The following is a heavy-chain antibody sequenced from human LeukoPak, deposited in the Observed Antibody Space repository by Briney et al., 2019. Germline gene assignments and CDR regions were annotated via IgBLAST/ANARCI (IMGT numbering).Heavy chain of an antibody. CDR1: GFTFSSYS. Sequence: GRSLRLSCTVSGFTFSSYSMNWVREAPGKGLEWVSSISSSSSYIYYADSVKGRFTISRDNAKNSLYLQMNSLRAEDTAVYYCARDHCSGGSCLGYWGQGTLVTVSS. D-gene: IGHD2-15*01. V-gene: IGHV3-21*01. J-gene: IGHJ4*02. CDR3: ARDHCSGGSCLGY. CDR2: ISSSSSYI.